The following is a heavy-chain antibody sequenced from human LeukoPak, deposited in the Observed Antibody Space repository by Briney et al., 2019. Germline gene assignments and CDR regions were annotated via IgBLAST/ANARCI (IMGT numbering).Heavy chain of an antibody. Sequence: SEALSLTCTVSGDSVTSGGYFWTWIRQHPGKGLEWIGYISNSGTTSYNPSLKSRVSISVDTSNNQFSLRLSSVTAADTAVYYCARDVVVTSSPDAFDIWGQGTMVTVSS. J-gene: IGHJ3*02. V-gene: IGHV4-31*03. CDR2: ISNSGTT. CDR1: GDSVTSGGYF. CDR3: ARDVVVTSSPDAFDI. D-gene: IGHD2-21*02.